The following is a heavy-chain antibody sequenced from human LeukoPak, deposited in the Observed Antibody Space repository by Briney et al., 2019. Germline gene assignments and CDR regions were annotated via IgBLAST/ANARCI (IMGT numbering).Heavy chain of an antibody. V-gene: IGHV1-2*06. J-gene: IGHJ6*03. D-gene: IGHD6-6*01. CDR3: ARDFRSSSGHYYYMDV. CDR2: IKPDSGGT. CDR1: GYTFTDYY. Sequence: ASVKVSCKASGYTFTDYYLHWVRQAPGQGLEWVGRIKPDSGGTNCAQKFQGRVTMTMDMSITTAYMELSRLTSDDTAIHFCARDFRSSSGHYYYMDVWANGTAVSVSS.